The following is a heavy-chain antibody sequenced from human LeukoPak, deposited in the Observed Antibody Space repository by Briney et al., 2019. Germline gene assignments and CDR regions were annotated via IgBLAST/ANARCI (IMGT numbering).Heavy chain of an antibody. J-gene: IGHJ4*02. V-gene: IGHV3-23*01. D-gene: IGHD3-16*01. CDR2: ISGSGGST. CDR3: AKERGGYGTHANDY. CDR1: GFTFSSYG. Sequence: PGGSLRLSCAASGFTFSSYGMSWVRQAPGKGLEWVSAISGSGGSTYYADSVKGRFTISRDNSKNTLYLQMNSLRTEDTAVYYCAKERGGYGTHANDYWGQGTLVTVSS.